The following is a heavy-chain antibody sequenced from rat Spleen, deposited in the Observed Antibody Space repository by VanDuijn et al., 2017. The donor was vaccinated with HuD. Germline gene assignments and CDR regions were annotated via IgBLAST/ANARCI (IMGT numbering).Heavy chain of an antibody. CDR1: GFIFRKYD. CDR2: ITTTRDDT. D-gene: IGHD4-6*01. V-gene: IGHV5S13*01. J-gene: IGHJ2*01. Sequence: EVQLVESGGGLVQPGRSLKISCTASGFIFRKYDMAWVRQAPGKGLEWVASITTTRDDTYYPDSVKGRFTISRDDARNTLYLQMNSLRSEDTATYYCTREFWAPDYWGQGVMVTVSS. CDR3: TREFWAPDY.